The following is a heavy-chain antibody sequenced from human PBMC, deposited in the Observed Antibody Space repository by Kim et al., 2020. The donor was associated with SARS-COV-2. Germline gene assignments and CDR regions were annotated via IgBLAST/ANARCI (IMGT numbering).Heavy chain of an antibody. CDR2: ISYDGSNK. J-gene: IGHJ4*02. D-gene: IGHD3-22*01. CDR1: GFTFSSYA. Sequence: GGSLRLSCAASGFTFSSYAMHWVRQAPGKGLEWVAVISYDGSNKYYADSVKGRFTISRDNSKNTLYLQMNSLRAEDTAVYYCASSAITMIVREDYWGQGT. V-gene: IGHV3-30-3*01. CDR3: ASSAITMIVREDY.